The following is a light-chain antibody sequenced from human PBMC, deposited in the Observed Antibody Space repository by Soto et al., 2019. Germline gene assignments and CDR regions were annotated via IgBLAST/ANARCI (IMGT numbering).Light chain of an antibody. CDR3: TSYTRSSTLVV. CDR1: SSDVGTYDF. V-gene: IGLV2-14*01. Sequence: QSVLTQPPSASGSPGQSVTISCTGTSSDVGTYDFVSWYQQHPDKAPKLMIYEVSNRPSGVSNRFSGSKSGNTASLTISGLQAEDEADYYCTSYTRSSTLVVFGGGTKVTVL. CDR2: EVS. J-gene: IGLJ3*02.